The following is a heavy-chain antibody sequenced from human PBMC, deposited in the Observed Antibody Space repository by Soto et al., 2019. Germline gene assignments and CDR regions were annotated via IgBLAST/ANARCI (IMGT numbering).Heavy chain of an antibody. Sequence: GGSLRLSCAASGFTFSSYAMSWVRQAPGKGLEWVSAISGSGGSTYYADSVKGRFTISRDNSKNTLYLQMNSLRAEDTAVYYCAKDRTPYYYGSGSYFDYWGQGTLVTVSS. D-gene: IGHD3-10*01. J-gene: IGHJ4*02. CDR2: ISGSGGST. CDR1: GFTFSSYA. CDR3: AKDRTPYYYGSGSYFDY. V-gene: IGHV3-23*01.